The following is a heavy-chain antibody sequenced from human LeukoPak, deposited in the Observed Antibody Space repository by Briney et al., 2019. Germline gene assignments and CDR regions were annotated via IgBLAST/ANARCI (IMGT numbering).Heavy chain of an antibody. D-gene: IGHD2-15*01. CDR1: DGSISSYY. Sequence: SETLSLTCTVSDGSISSYYWSWIRQPPGKGLEWIGYIYYSGSTNYNPSLKSRVTISVDTSKNQFSLKLSSVTAADTAVYYCARTPPYCSGGSCYPVIYYYGMDVWGKGTTVTVSS. V-gene: IGHV4-59*01. CDR3: ARTPPYCSGGSCYPVIYYYGMDV. CDR2: IYYSGST. J-gene: IGHJ6*04.